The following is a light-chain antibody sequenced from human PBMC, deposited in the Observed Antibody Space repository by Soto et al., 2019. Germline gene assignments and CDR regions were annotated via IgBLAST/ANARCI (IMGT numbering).Light chain of an antibody. V-gene: IGKV1-5*01. Sequence: IQMSKSPSTLSASVGDRVTITCRASQTISSWLAWYQQKPGKAPTLLIYDASTLERGVPSRFSGTGSGTEFTLSIDSLQPDDFATYYCQQYHTSSITFGQGTRLEIK. CDR1: QTISSW. J-gene: IGKJ5*01. CDR3: QQYHTSSIT. CDR2: DAS.